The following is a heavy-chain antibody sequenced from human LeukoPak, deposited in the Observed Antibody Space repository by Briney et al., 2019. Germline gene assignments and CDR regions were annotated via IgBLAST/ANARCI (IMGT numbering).Heavy chain of an antibody. CDR1: GFTFSSYA. J-gene: IGHJ4*02. CDR2: VSGSGGST. CDR3: AKDLDIVATITGN. Sequence: GGSLRLSCAASGFTFSSYAMSWVRQSPGKGLEWVSGVSGSGGSTYYADSVKGRFTISRDNSKNTLYLQMNSLRAEDTAVYYCAKDLDIVATITGNWGQGTLVTVSS. D-gene: IGHD5-12*01. V-gene: IGHV3-23*01.